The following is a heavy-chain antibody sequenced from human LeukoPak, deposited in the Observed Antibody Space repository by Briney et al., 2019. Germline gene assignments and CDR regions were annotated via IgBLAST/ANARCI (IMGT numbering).Heavy chain of an antibody. CDR3: ARDEQTYSSGWYPGSY. CDR1: GFTFSNYA. CDR2: ISSSSSYI. V-gene: IGHV3-21*01. J-gene: IGHJ4*02. D-gene: IGHD6-19*01. Sequence: GGSLRLSCAASGFTFSNYAMSWVRQAPGKGLEWVSSISSSSSYIYYADSVKGRFTISRDNAKNSLYLQMNSLRAEDTAVYYCARDEQTYSSGWYPGSYWGQGTLVTVSS.